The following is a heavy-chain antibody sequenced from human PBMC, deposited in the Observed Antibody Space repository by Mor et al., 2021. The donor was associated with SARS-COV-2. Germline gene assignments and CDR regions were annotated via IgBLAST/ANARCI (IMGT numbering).Heavy chain of an antibody. D-gene: IGHD1-26*01. CDR3: AREMGTTYYVDY. J-gene: IGHJ4*02. V-gene: IGHV1-46*01. Sequence: RCSQKFQGRVTMTKDTSTSTVYMELSSLRSEDTAVYYCAREMGTTYYVDYWGQGTLVTVSS.